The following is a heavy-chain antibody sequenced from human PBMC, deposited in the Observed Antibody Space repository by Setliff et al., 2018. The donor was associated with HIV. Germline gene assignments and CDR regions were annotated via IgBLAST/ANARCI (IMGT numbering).Heavy chain of an antibody. J-gene: IGHJ3*01. CDR1: GASISSHY. CDR2: VDFRGNS. Sequence: SETLSLTCTLSGASISSHYWSWIRQAPGKGLEWVGSVDFRGNSSANPSLKSRLMIPVDTSKNRLSLKSTSVTAADTAVYFCARAGYNLWSGYDAFDVWGQGTLVTVSS. V-gene: IGHV4-59*11. CDR3: ARAGYNLWSGYDAFDV. D-gene: IGHD3-3*01.